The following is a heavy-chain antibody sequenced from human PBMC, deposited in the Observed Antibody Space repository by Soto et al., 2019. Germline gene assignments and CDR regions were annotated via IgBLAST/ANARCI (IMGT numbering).Heavy chain of an antibody. V-gene: IGHV1-3*01. D-gene: IGHD2-15*01. CDR2: INPDNGNT. Sequence: ASVKVSCKASGYTFTRYTMNWVRQAPGQRLEWMGWINPDNGNTKSSQKFQDRVIITRDTSASTAYMDLSSLRSEDTAVYYCARGIATGQLDPWGQGTRVTVSS. CDR3: ARGIATGQLDP. J-gene: IGHJ5*02. CDR1: GYTFTRYT.